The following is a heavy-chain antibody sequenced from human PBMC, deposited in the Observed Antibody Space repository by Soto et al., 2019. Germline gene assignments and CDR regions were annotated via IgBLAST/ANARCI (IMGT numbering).Heavy chain of an antibody. Sequence: EVQLLESGGALVQPGGSLRLSCAGSGFTFSSSAMTWVRQAPGKGLEWVAGISGSGFATYYADSVRGRFTISRDNFNNTLYLQMNSLRAEDTAVYHCARDQATHYGVVIRGSSLDVWGQGTTVTVSS. D-gene: IGHD3-3*01. CDR3: ARDQATHYGVVIRGSSLDV. CDR2: ISGSGFAT. J-gene: IGHJ6*02. V-gene: IGHV3-23*01. CDR1: GFTFSSSA.